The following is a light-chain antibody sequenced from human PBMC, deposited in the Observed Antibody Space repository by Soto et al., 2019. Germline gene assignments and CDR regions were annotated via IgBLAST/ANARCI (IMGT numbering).Light chain of an antibody. Sequence: EIAVTQSPGTLPLSPGERATLSCRASQSVSSDYLAWYQQKHGQTPKVLIYRASSRATGIPDRFSGSGSGTDFTLTISRLDTEDVAVYYCLQYGSSPLTFGGGTKVELK. CDR3: LQYGSSPLT. V-gene: IGKV3-20*01. CDR1: QSVSSDY. CDR2: RAS. J-gene: IGKJ4*01.